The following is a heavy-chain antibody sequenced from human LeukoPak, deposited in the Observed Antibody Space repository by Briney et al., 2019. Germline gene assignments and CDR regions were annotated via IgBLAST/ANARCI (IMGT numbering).Heavy chain of an antibody. Sequence: GGSLRLSCAASGFTVSSNYMSWVRQAPGKGLEWVSVIYSCGSTYYADSVKGRFTISRDNSKNTLYLQMNSLRAEDTAVYFCARGGSYDYWTGYRTDYWGQGTLVTVSS. V-gene: IGHV3-66*03. CDR3: ARGGSYDYWTGYRTDY. D-gene: IGHD3-3*01. CDR2: IYSCGST. J-gene: IGHJ4*02. CDR1: GFTVSSNY.